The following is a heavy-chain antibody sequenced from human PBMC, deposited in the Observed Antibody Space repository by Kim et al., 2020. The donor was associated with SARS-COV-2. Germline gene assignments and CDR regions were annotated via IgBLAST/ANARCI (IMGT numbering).Heavy chain of an antibody. CDR3: ASLPLGSGYSSSWYIAADY. D-gene: IGHD6-13*01. J-gene: IGHJ4*02. V-gene: IGHV3-48*03. Sequence: RFTISRDNAKNSLYLQMNSLRAEDTAVYYCASLPLGSGYSSSWYIAADYWGQGTLVTVSS.